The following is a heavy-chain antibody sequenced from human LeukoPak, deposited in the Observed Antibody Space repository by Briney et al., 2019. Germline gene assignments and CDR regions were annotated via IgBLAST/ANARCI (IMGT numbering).Heavy chain of an antibody. Sequence: SETLSLTCTVSGGTISSGGYYWSWIRQPPGKGLEWIGEINHSGSTNYNPSLKSRVTISVDTSKNQFSLKLSSVTAADTAVYYCARGPDCSGGSCYQDYWGQGTLVTVSS. V-gene: IGHV4-39*07. J-gene: IGHJ4*02. CDR2: INHSGST. D-gene: IGHD2-15*01. CDR3: ARGPDCSGGSCYQDY. CDR1: GGTISSGGYY.